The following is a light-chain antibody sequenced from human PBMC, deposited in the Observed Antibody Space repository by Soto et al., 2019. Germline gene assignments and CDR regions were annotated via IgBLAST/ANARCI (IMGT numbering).Light chain of an antibody. CDR2: AAS. V-gene: IGKV1-9*01. Sequence: DIQLTQSPSFLSASVGDRVTITCRASQGISSYLAWYQQKPGKAPKLLIYAASTLQSGVPSRFSGSGSGTEFTLTISSLHPEYFTTYYCQQLNSYLYTFGQGTKLEIK. J-gene: IGKJ2*01. CDR3: QQLNSYLYT. CDR1: QGISSY.